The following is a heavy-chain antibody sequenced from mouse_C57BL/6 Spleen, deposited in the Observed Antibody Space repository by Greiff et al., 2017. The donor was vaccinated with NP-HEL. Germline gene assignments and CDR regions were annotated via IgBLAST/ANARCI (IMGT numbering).Heavy chain of an antibody. CDR3: VRHGYDYDRVYWYFDV. CDR2: IRSKSNNYAT. V-gene: IGHV10-1*01. Sequence: EVHLVESGGGLVQPKGSLKLSCAASGFSFNTYAMNWVRQAPGKGLEWVARIRSKSNNYATYYADSVKDRFTISRDDSESMLYLQMNNLKTEDTAMYYCVRHGYDYDRVYWYFDVWGTGTTVTVSS. CDR1: GFSFNTYA. J-gene: IGHJ1*03. D-gene: IGHD2-4*01.